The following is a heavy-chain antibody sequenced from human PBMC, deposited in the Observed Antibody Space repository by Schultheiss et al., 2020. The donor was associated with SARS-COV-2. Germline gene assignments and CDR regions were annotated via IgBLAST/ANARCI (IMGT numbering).Heavy chain of an antibody. CDR2: IYHSGST. V-gene: IGHV4-30-4*01. Sequence: SETLSLTCTVSGGSISSGDYYWSWIRQPPGKGLEWIGYIYHSGSTYYNPSLKSRVTISVDRSKNQFSLKLSSVTAADTAVYYCARGDVGGFDYWGQGTLVTVSS. D-gene: IGHD3-16*01. J-gene: IGHJ4*02. CDR3: ARGDVGGFDY. CDR1: GGSISSGDYY.